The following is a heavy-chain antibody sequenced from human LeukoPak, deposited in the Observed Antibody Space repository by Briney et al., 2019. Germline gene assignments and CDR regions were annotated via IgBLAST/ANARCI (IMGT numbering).Heavy chain of an antibody. Sequence: PGGSLRLSCAASGFTFSDYSVNGARQAPGKGLEWISYIGIDSGNTNYADSVKGRLTISGDKAKNSLYLQMNSLRVEDTAVYYCARDYKYAFDNWGQGTLVTVSS. V-gene: IGHV3-48*01. D-gene: IGHD5-24*01. J-gene: IGHJ4*02. CDR3: ARDYKYAFDN. CDR2: IGIDSGNT. CDR1: GFTFSDYS.